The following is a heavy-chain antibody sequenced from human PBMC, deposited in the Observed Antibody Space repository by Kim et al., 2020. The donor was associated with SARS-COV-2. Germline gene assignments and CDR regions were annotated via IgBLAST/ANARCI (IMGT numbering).Heavy chain of an antibody. Sequence: GESLKISCKGSGYSFTNYWIAWVRQMPGKGLEWMGIIYPGDSNTRYSPSFQGQVTISADKSISTAYLHWSSLKASDTAIYYCARSPWSLSDGYSDYWGQGTLVTVSS. CDR2: IYPGDSNT. CDR3: ARSPWSLSDGYSDY. V-gene: IGHV5-51*01. CDR1: GYSFTNYW. D-gene: IGHD5-12*01. J-gene: IGHJ4*02.